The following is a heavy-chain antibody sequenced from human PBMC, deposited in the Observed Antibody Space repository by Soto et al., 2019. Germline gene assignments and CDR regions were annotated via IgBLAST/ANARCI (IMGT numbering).Heavy chain of an antibody. CDR2: ISSNSAYI. Sequence: GGSLRLSCAASGFTFRSFTMNWVRQAPGKGLEWVSTISSNSAYIYYTDALRGRFTISRDNAKNSLHLQMNSLRAEDTAVYYCTRDASRDSSARGWFVPWGPGTLVTVSS. CDR3: TRDASRDSSARGWFVP. D-gene: IGHD6-13*01. J-gene: IGHJ5*02. CDR1: GFTFRSFT. V-gene: IGHV3-21*01.